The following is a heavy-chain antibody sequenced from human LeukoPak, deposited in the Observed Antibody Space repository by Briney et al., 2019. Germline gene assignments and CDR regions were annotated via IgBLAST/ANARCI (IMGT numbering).Heavy chain of an antibody. V-gene: IGHV1-18*03. J-gene: IGHJ4*02. CDR2: INSHNGDT. D-gene: IGHD1-26*01. Sequence: ASVKVSCKASGYSFVFFGVSWVRQAPGQGLEWMGWINSHNGDTKYAERLQGRVFMTTDTSTSTSYMELRSLRSDDMAVYYCARAVSGSLYGDFDFWGQGTLVTVSS. CDR1: GYSFVFFG. CDR3: ARAVSGSLYGDFDF.